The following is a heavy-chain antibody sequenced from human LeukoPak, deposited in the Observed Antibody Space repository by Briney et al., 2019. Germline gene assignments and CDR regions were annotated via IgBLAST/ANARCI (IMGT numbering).Heavy chain of an antibody. V-gene: IGHV3-30*04. Sequence: TGGSLRLSCAASGFTFSGYAMHWVRQAPGKGLEWVAFISYNGNNKYYADSVKGRFTISRDDSTSTLYLQVNSLRAEDTAVYYCARERTGFYLACWGQGTLVTVSS. CDR2: ISYNGNNK. CDR3: ARERTGFYLAC. D-gene: IGHD3/OR15-3a*01. CDR1: GFTFSGYA. J-gene: IGHJ4*02.